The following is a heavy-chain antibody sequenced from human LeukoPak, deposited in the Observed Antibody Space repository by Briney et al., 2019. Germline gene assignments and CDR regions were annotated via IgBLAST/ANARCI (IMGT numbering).Heavy chain of an antibody. Sequence: PGASLRLSCAASGFTFSSYAMSWVRQAPGKGLEWVSAISGSGGSTYYADSVKGRFTISRDNSKNTLYLQMNSLRAEDTAVYYCAKDLACITMIVVVIRRDYHYYGMDVWGQGTTVTVSS. CDR2: ISGSGGST. CDR3: AKDLACITMIVVVIRRDYHYYGMDV. CDR1: GFTFSSYA. J-gene: IGHJ6*02. D-gene: IGHD3-22*01. V-gene: IGHV3-23*01.